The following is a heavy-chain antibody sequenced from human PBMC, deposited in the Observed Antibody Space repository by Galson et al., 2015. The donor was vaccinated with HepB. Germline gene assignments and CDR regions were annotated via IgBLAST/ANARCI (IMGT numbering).Heavy chain of an antibody. J-gene: IGHJ4*02. CDR3: TRDPLQFGTNFDF. CDR2: ISYTGTYT. Sequence: SLRLSCAASGFSFNYFPMHWVRQAPGKGLEWVAVISYTGTYTGYADFGRGRFTISRDNAKYTLYLQIVSLRAEDTAVYYCTRDPLQFGTNFDFWGQGTLVTVSS. CDR1: GFSFNYFP. D-gene: IGHD3-16*01. V-gene: IGHV3-30*04.